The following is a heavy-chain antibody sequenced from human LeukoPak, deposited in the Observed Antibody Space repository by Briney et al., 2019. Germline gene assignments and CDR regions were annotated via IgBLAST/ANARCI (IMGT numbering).Heavy chain of an antibody. D-gene: IGHD3-16*01. Sequence: GGSLRLSCAASGFTFSSYEMNWVRQAPGKGLEWVSYISSSGSTIYYADSVKGRFTISRDNAKNSLYLQMNGLRAEDTAVYYCAAGVWGSIDYWGQGTLVTVSS. J-gene: IGHJ4*02. CDR3: AAGVWGSIDY. V-gene: IGHV3-48*03. CDR1: GFTFSSYE. CDR2: ISSSGSTI.